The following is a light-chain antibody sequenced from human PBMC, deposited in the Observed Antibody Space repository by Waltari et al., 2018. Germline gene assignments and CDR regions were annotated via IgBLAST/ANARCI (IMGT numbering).Light chain of an antibody. CDR2: LGS. CDR3: MQSLQTPLT. CDR1: QSLLPSNTYSY. J-gene: IGKJ1*01. V-gene: IGKV2-28*01. Sequence: DIVMTQSPLSLPVTPGEQASLSCRSSQSLLPSNTYSYLDWYLQKPGQSPQLLIHLGSNRASGVPDRFSGSGSGTDFTLNISRVEAEDVGIYYCMQSLQTPLTFGQGTKVEIK.